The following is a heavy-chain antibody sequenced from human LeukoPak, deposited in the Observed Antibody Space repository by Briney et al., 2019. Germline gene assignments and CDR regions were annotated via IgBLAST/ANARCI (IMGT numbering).Heavy chain of an antibody. V-gene: IGHV4-59*12. D-gene: IGHD3-22*01. CDR1: GGSISRYY. Sequence: SETLSLTCTVSGGSISRYYWSWIRQPPGKGLEWIGHINNSGSTNYNPSLKSRVTISLDTSKNQFSLKLSSVTAADTAVYYCARGLRYYYDSSGYYYYFDYWGQGTLVTVSS. CDR2: INNSGST. J-gene: IGHJ4*02. CDR3: ARGLRYYYDSSGYYYYFDY.